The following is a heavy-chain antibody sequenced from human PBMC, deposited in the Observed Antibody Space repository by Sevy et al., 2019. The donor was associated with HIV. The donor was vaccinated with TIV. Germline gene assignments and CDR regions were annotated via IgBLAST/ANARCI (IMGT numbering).Heavy chain of an antibody. CDR1: GFTFSHYW. CDR2: IKGDGSEK. J-gene: IGHJ6*02. D-gene: IGHD1-26*01. Sequence: VGSLRLSCAASGFTFSHYWMTWVRQAPGKGPEWVANIKGDGSEKYYVDSVRGRFTISRDNAKNSLYLQMNSLRGEDTALYYCARDCNSATCLWGLDVWGRGTTVTVSS. V-gene: IGHV3-7*03. CDR3: ARDCNSATCLWGLDV.